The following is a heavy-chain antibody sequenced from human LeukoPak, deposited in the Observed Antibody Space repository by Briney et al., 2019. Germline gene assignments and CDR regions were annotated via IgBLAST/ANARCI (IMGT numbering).Heavy chain of an antibody. CDR3: ARGRYCTNGVCYKGGVYFDY. CDR1: GGYISSGGYN. D-gene: IGHD2-8*01. Sequence: SETLSLTCTVSGGYISSGGYNWSWIRQHPGKGLEWIGYIYYSGSTYYNPSLKSRVTISVDTSKNQFSLKLSSVTAADTAVYYCARGRYCTNGVCYKGGVYFDYWGQGTLVTVSS. CDR2: IYYSGST. J-gene: IGHJ4*02. V-gene: IGHV4-31*03.